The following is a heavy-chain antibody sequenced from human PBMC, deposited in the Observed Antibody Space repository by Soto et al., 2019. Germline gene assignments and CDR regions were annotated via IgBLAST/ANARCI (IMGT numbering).Heavy chain of an antibody. J-gene: IGHJ3*02. V-gene: IGHV4-34*01. CDR1: GGFVSSGSYY. Sequence: QVQLQQWGAGLLKPSETLSLTCAVYGGFVSSGSYYWSWIRQPPGKGLEWIGEMSHSGGTHFNPPRNSLATISVDTSKTQFSLKMSSVTAADTALYYCARVERGTATTVVDAFDIWGPGTMVTVSS. D-gene: IGHD1-1*01. CDR2: MSHSGGT. CDR3: ARVERGTATTVVDAFDI.